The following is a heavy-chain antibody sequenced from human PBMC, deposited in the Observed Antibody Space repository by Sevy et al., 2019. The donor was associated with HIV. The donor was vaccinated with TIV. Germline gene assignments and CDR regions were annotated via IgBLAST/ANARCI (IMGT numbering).Heavy chain of an antibody. CDR2: ISGSGGNI. Sequence: GGSLRLSCAASGFTFSSYAMSWVRQAPGKGLEWVSAISGSGGNIYYAASVKGRFTISRDNKNTLYLQMNSLRAEDTAVYYCAKGPGGSYYGQYGYWGQGTLVTVSS. CDR1: GFTFSSYA. D-gene: IGHD1-26*01. J-gene: IGHJ4*02. V-gene: IGHV3-23*01. CDR3: AKGPGGSYYGQYGY.